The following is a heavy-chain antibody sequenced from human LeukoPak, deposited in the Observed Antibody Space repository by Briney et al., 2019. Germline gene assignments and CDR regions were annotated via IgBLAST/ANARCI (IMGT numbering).Heavy chain of an antibody. CDR3: VEGEQWLAFDR. D-gene: IGHD6-19*01. J-gene: IGHJ4*02. V-gene: IGHV4-59*01. Sequence: SETLSLTCTVSGGSISNYYWSWIRQPPGKGLEWIGYFYHSGSTNYNPSLKSRVTISVDTSKNQFSLKVTSVTAADTAVYYCVEGEQWLAFDRWGQGSLVTVSS. CDR1: GGSISNYY. CDR2: FYHSGST.